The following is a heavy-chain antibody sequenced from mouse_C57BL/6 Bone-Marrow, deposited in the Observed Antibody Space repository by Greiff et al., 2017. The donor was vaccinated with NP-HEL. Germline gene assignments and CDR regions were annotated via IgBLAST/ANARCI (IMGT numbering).Heavy chain of an antibody. CDR3: ARKYGPGFAY. V-gene: IGHV2-2*01. D-gene: IGHD2-10*02. J-gene: IGHJ3*01. CDR1: GFSLTSYG. CDR2: IWSGGST. Sequence: VQLQQSGPGLVQPSQSLSISCTVSGFSLTSYGVHWVRQSPGKGLEWLGVIWSGGSTDYTASFISRLSISKDNSKSQVFFKMNSLQADDTAIYYCARKYGPGFAYWGQGTLVTVSA.